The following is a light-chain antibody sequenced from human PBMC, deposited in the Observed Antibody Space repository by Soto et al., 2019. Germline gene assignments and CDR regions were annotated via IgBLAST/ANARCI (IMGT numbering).Light chain of an antibody. Sequence: DIVLTQSPGTLSLSPGERAALSCRASQSVSSSYLAWYQQKPGQAPRLLIYGASNRATGIPDRFSGSGSGTDFTLTISRLEPEDFAVYYCQQYGSSPGTFGQGTKV. J-gene: IGKJ1*01. CDR2: GAS. CDR3: QQYGSSPGT. V-gene: IGKV3-20*01. CDR1: QSVSSSY.